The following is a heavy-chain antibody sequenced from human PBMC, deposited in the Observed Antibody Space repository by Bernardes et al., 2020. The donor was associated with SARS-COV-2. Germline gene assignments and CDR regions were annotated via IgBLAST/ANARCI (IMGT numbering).Heavy chain of an antibody. CDR3: VTHHEWPHVDYHGMDV. CDR2: ISGSGHKT. V-gene: IGHV3-23*01. J-gene: IGHJ6*02. Sequence: GGSLIPSCGVSGITFRGLAMSWVRQTPGKGLEGISSISGSGHKTEYADAVKGRFTMSRDNSKNTLYLQMNSLTVEDTGIYYCVTHHEWPHVDYHGMDVWGQGTRVTVSS. D-gene: IGHD3-3*01. CDR1: GITFRGLA.